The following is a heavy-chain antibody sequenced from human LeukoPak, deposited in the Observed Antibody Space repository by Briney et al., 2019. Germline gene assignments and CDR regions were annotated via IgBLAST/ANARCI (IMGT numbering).Heavy chain of an antibody. V-gene: IGHV3-49*04. CDR1: SFTFSSYS. CDR2: IRSKAYGGTT. D-gene: IGHD1-26*01. Sequence: PGGSLRLSCAASSFTFSSYSMNWVRQAPGKGLEWVGFIRSKAYGGTTEYAASVKGRFTISRDDSKSIAYLQMNSLKTEDTAVYYCTREKRRFIVGAWDASDIWGQGTLVTVSS. J-gene: IGHJ4*02. CDR3: TREKRRFIVGAWDASDI.